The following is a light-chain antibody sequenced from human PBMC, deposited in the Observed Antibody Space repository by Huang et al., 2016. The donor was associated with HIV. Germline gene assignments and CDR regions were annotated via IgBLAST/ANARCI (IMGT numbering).Light chain of an antibody. J-gene: IGKJ1*01. CDR2: LAS. CDR1: QSVLYSSNNKHY. CDR3: QQYYSTPWT. Sequence: DIVMTQSPDSLAVSLGERATINCKSSQSVLYSSNNKHYLAWYQQKPGQPPKLLLYLASTRESGVPDRISGSGSGTDFTLTISSLQAEDVAVYYCQQYYSTPWTFGQGTKVEIK. V-gene: IGKV4-1*01.